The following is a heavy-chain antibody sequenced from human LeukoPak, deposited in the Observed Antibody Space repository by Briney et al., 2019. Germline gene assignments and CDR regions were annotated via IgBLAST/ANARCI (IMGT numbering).Heavy chain of an antibody. CDR3: AGREFPRSFF. Sequence: GSLRLSCTASAFTISSYSMNWVRQPPGKGLEWIGEINHSGSTNYNPSLKSRVTISVDTPKNQFSLKLRSVTAADTAVYYCAGREFPRSFFWGQGTLVAVSS. J-gene: IGHJ4*02. V-gene: IGHV4-34*08. CDR1: AFTISSYS. CDR2: INHSGST. D-gene: IGHD3-16*02.